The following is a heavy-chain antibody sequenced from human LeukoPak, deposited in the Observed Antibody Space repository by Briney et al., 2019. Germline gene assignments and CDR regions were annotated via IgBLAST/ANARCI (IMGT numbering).Heavy chain of an antibody. Sequence: SSETLSLTCAMHSESSGGDDWTWIRQPPGKGLEWIGEVSPGGSTRYNPSLRSRVTISLDTSRSRFSLRLSSVTAADTGVYYCARDGGTRLGFDPWGQGTLVTVSS. J-gene: IGHJ5*02. CDR1: SESSGGDD. D-gene: IGHD3-16*01. V-gene: IGHV4-34*01. CDR3: ARDGGTRLGFDP. CDR2: VSPGGST.